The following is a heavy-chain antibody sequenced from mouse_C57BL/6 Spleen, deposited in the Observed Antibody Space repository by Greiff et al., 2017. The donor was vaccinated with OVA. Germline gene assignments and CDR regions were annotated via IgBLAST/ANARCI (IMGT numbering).Heavy chain of an antibody. J-gene: IGHJ3*01. CDR2: ISSGSSTI. Sequence: EVKVVESGGGLVKPGGSLKLSCAASGFTFSDYGMHWVRQAPEQGLEWVAYISSGSSTIYYADTVKGRFTISSDNAKNTLFLQMTSLRSEDTAMYYCARIYDGYYRLFFAYWGQGTLVTVSA. D-gene: IGHD2-3*01. CDR1: GFTFSDYG. V-gene: IGHV5-17*01. CDR3: ARIYDGYYRLFFAY.